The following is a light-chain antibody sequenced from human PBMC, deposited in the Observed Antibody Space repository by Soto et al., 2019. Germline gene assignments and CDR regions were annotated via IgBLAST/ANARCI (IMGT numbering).Light chain of an antibody. J-gene: IGKJ5*01. CDR2: GAS. Sequence: EIVLTPSPGTLSLSPGDRSPLSCRASQSLSSTYLVWYQQRAGQAPRLLIYGASVRATGIPARFSGSGSGTDFTLTISSLQSEDFAVYYCQQYTQWPITFGQGRRLEIK. V-gene: IGKV3-15*01. CDR1: QSLSSTY. CDR3: QQYTQWPIT.